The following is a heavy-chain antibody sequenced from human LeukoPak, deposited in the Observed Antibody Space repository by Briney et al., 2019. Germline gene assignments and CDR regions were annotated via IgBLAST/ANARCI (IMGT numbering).Heavy chain of an antibody. CDR2: INPSGGST. J-gene: IGHJ4*02. Sequence: ASVKVSCKASVYTFSGYYMHWVRQAPGQGLEWMGIINPSGGSTSYAQKFQGRVTMTRDTSTSTVYMELSSLRSEDTAVYYCASTAAGTSRFDYWGQGTLVTVSS. D-gene: IGHD6-13*01. V-gene: IGHV1-46*01. CDR1: VYTFSGYY. CDR3: ASTAAGTSRFDY.